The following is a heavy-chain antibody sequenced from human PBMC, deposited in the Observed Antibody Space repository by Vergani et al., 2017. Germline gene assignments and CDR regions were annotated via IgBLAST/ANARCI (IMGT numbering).Heavy chain of an antibody. J-gene: IGHJ4*02. CDR1: GFTFRNNA. CDR2: ISGSGDST. V-gene: IGHV3-23*01. CDR3: AKDLDRDSSGRFDF. D-gene: IGHD6-19*01. Sequence: EVQLLESGGGLVQPGGSLRLSCAASGFTFRNNAMSWVRQAPGKGLEWVSSISGSGDSTYYADSVKGRFTISRDNSKNTLYLHMTFLRAEDTAIYYCAKDLDRDSSGRFDFWGRGTLVTVSS.